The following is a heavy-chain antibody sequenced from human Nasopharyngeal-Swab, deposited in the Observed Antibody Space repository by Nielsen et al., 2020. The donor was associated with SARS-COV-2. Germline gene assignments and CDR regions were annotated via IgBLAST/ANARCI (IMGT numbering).Heavy chain of an antibody. V-gene: IGHV3-73*01. CDR1: GFTFSDSV. D-gene: IGHD2-15*01. Sequence: GGSLRLSCAASGFTFSDSVIHWVRQASGKGLEWVGRIRSKGNTYATAYAASVKGRFIIFRDDPTNTAYLQMNSLKTEDTAVYYCTRCGGGCYSGRDCWGQGTLVTVSS. J-gene: IGHJ4*02. CDR3: TRCGGGCYSGRDC. CDR2: IRSKGNTYAT.